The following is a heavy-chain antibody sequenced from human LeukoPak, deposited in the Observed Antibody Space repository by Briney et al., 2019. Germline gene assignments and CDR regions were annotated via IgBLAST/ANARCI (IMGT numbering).Heavy chain of an antibody. J-gene: IGHJ4*02. Sequence: GGSLRLSCAASGFTFSSYWMTWVRQAPGKGLQWVANIKQDGSEKNYVDSVKGRFTISRDNSKNTLYLQMNSLRAEDTAVYYCARDLTPRPDSGGTLDYWGQGTLVTVSS. CDR1: GFTFSSYW. D-gene: IGHD2-15*01. CDR2: IKQDGSEK. CDR3: ARDLTPRPDSGGTLDY. V-gene: IGHV3-7*01.